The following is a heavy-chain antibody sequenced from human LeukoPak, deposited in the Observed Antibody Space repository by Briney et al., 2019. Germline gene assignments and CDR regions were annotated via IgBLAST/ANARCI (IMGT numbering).Heavy chain of an antibody. CDR2: IKRKLYGETT. J-gene: IGHJ5*02. D-gene: IGHD4-11*01. Sequence: GGSLRRSCTGSGFSFEDYGLTWVREAPGKGLEWVGFIKRKLYGETTKYASSVKGRFSISRDDSKSVAYLHMDSLKTDDTAVYYSTREKATVVHRFDPWGRGTLVTVSS. CDR1: GFSFEDYG. CDR3: TREKATVVHRFDP. V-gene: IGHV3-49*04.